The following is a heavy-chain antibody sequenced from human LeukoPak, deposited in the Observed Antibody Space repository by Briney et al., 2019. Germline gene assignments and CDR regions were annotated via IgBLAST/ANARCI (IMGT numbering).Heavy chain of an antibody. J-gene: IGHJ6*03. CDR2: IYPGDSDT. CDR1: GYSFTSYW. Sequence: TRGESLKISCKGSGYSFTSYWIGWVRQMPGKGLEWMGIIYPGDSDTRYSPSFQGQVTISADKAISTAYLQWSSLKASDTAMYYCARSMYTYYYDSSGGYYMDVWGKGTTVTVSS. CDR3: ARSMYTYYYDSSGGYYMDV. V-gene: IGHV5-51*01. D-gene: IGHD3-22*01.